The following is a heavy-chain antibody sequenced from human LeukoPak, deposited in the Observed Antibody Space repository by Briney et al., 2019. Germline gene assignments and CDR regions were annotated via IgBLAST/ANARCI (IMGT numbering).Heavy chain of an antibody. J-gene: IGHJ4*02. CDR3: ARVGGSGYDYFDY. V-gene: IGHV1-2*02. Sequence: ASVKVSCTASGYTFTGYYMHWVRQAPGQGLEWMGWINPNSGGTNYAQKFQGRVTMTRDTSISTAYMELSRLRSDDTAVYYCARVGGSGYDYFDYWGQGTLVTVSS. CDR2: INPNSGGT. CDR1: GYTFTGYY. D-gene: IGHD5-12*01.